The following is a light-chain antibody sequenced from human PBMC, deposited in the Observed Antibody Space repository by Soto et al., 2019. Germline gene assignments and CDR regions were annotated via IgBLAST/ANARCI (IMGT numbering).Light chain of an antibody. CDR1: QGIRND. J-gene: IGKJ4*02. Sequence: DIQMTQSPSSLSASVGDRVTITCRASQGIRNDLDWYQQEPGKAPKRLIYATSSLQSGVPSRFSGSGSGTEFTLTISSLHPEDFATSPCLQHDSYPRTFGRGTKVEIK. CDR3: LQHDSYPRT. CDR2: ATS. V-gene: IGKV1-17*01.